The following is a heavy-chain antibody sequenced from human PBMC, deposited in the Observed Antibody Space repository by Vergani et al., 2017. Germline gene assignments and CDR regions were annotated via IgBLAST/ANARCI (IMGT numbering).Heavy chain of an antibody. Sequence: QVQLQESGPGLVKPSQTLSLTCTVSGGSINSHNYYWSWIRQPAGKGLEWIGRIHTSGSTNYNPSLKSRVTMSEDTSKNQFSLNLTSVTAADTAVYLCARGSCLGGSCYKPLFDYWGQGSLVTVSS. CDR3: ARGSCLGGSCYKPLFDY. V-gene: IGHV4-61*02. D-gene: IGHD2-15*01. J-gene: IGHJ4*02. CDR1: GGSINSHNYY. CDR2: IHTSGST.